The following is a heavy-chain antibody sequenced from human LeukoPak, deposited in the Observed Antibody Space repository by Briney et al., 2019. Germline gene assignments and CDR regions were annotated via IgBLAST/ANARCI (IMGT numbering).Heavy chain of an antibody. CDR1: GFTFNDYG. Sequence: ASVKVSCKASGFTFNDYGISWVRQAPGQGLEWMGWINSYNGNTNYAQNVQGRATMSIDTSTSIAYMELRSLRSDDTAVYYCARDLKGYCVGSSCYKRGYYNYGIDVWGQGTTVTVSS. CDR2: INSYNGNT. J-gene: IGHJ6*02. D-gene: IGHD2-2*02. CDR3: ARDLKGYCVGSSCYKRGYYNYGIDV. V-gene: IGHV1-18*01.